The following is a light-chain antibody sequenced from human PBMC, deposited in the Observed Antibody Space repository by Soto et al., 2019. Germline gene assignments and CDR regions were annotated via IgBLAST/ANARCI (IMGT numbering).Light chain of an antibody. CDR2: EVS. Sequence: QSALTQPASVSGSPGQSITISCTGSTTDVGAYNYVSWYQVHPGKAPKLLIFEVSNRPSGVSDRFSASKSGNTASLTISGLQAEDEGDYYCSSFASSSTPYVFATGTKVTVL. CDR1: TTDVGAYNY. V-gene: IGLV2-14*01. J-gene: IGLJ1*01. CDR3: SSFASSSTPYV.